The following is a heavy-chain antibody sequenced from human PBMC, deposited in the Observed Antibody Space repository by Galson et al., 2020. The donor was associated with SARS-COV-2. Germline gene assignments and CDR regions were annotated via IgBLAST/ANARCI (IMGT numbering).Heavy chain of an antibody. V-gene: IGHV2-70*11. CDR2: MDWDDDK. CDR1: GFSPSTTGMC. CDR3: ARSMGVWFDL. J-gene: IGHJ5*02. D-gene: IGHD3-10*01. Sequence: SGPTPVKPTQTPTLTCTFSGFSPSTTGMCVSWLRQPPGKALEWLARMDWDDDKYYSTSLKTRLTISKDTSKNQVVLTMTNMDPVDTATYYCARSMGVWFDLWGQGTLVTVSS.